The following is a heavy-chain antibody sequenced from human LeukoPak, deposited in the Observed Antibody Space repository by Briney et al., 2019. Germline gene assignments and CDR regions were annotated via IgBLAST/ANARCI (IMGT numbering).Heavy chain of an antibody. D-gene: IGHD4-17*01. CDR2: IYSGGST. V-gene: IGHV3-53*01. Sequence: GGSLRLSCAASGFTVSSNYMSWVRQAPGKGLEWVSVIYSGGSTYYADSVKGRLTISKDNAKNSLYPQMNSLRAEDTAVYYCARAGGSTVSHSDYWGQGTLVTVSS. J-gene: IGHJ4*02. CDR3: ARAGGSTVSHSDY. CDR1: GFTVSSNY.